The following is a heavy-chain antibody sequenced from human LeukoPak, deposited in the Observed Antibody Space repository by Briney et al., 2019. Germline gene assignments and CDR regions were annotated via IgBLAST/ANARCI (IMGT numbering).Heavy chain of an antibody. CDR3: VKTMITFGGVIRTDAFDM. Sequence: GGSLRLSCSASGFTFSGFAMHGVRQAPGKGLEYVSGINNNGGTTYYADSVKARFTISRDNSKNSLFLQMTSLRAEDTAVYFCVKTMITFGGVIRTDAFDMWGQGTLVTVSS. CDR1: GFTFSGFA. J-gene: IGHJ3*02. D-gene: IGHD3-16*01. CDR2: INNNGGTT. V-gene: IGHV3-64D*06.